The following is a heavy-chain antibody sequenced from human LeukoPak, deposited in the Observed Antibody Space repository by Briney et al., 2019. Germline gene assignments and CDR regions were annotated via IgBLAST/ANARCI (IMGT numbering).Heavy chain of an antibody. CDR2: IYYSGST. CDR3: ARHFFFGGSYFAY. V-gene: IGHV4-39*01. J-gene: IGHJ4*02. D-gene: IGHD1-26*01. CDR1: GDSISSYY. Sequence: PSETLSLTCTVSGDSISSYYWSWIRQPPGKGLEWIGSIYYSGSTYYNPSLKSRVTISVDTSKNQFSLKLSSVTAADTAVYYCARHFFFGGSYFAYWGQGTLVTVSS.